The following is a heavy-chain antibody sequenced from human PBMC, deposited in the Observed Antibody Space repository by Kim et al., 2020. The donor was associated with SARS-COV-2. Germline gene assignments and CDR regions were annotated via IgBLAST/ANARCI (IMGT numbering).Heavy chain of an antibody. CDR2: IWYDGSNK. CDR1: GFTFSSYT. V-gene: IGHV3-33*01. Sequence: GGSLRLSCAASGFTFSSYTMHWVRQAPGKGLEWVAVIWYDGSNKYYADSVKGRFTISRDHSKNTLYLQMNSLRVEDTAVYYCATDKSGSYPSPYYYYYYGMDVWGQGTTVTVSS. CDR3: ATDKSGSYPSPYYYYYYGMDV. J-gene: IGHJ6*02. D-gene: IGHD1-26*01.